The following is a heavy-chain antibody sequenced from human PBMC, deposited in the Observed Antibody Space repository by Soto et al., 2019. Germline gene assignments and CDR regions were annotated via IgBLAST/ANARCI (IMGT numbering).Heavy chain of an antibody. Sequence: EVQLVASGGGLVQPGGSLSLSCAASGFTFSTHWMTWVRQPPGKGLEWVANINQDGSERYYVDSVRGRFTISRDNAKNSLYLQMNSLRAEDTAVYYCVCGGNFFVYWGQGTLVTVSP. J-gene: IGHJ4*02. D-gene: IGHD3-16*01. CDR1: GFTFSTHW. V-gene: IGHV3-7*01. CDR3: VCGGNFFVY. CDR2: INQDGSER.